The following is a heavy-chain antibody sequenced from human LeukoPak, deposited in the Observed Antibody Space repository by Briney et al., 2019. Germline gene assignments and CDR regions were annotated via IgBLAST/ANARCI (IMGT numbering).Heavy chain of an antibody. CDR3: ARPAYYGDYGGAFDI. V-gene: IGHV4-59*01. D-gene: IGHD4-17*01. J-gene: IGHJ3*02. CDR1: GGSISLYY. CDR2: LYDSETT. Sequence: SETLSLTCTVSGGSISLYYWTWIRQPPGKGLEWIGFLYDSETTNYNPSLKSRVTISVDTSKNQFSLKLTSVTAADTAMYYCARPAYYGDYGGAFDIWGQGTMVTVSS.